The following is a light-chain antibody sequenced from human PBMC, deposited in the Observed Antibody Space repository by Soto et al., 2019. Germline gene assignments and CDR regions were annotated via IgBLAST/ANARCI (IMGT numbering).Light chain of an antibody. J-gene: IGKJ4*01. V-gene: IGKV3-11*01. CDR3: QKRSKLPRT. Sequence: EITLTQSPGTLSFSPGERATLSCRASQSVSDYLAWYQQKAGQPPRVLIYGASNRATDIPAMFSGSGSGTDFTLTISRLEPEDSAVYYCQKRSKLPRTFGGGTRVEIK. CDR2: GAS. CDR1: QSVSDY.